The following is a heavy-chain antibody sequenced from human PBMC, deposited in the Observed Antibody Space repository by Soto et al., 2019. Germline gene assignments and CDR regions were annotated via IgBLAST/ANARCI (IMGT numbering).Heavy chain of an antibody. CDR1: GGTFSSYT. J-gene: IGHJ4*02. CDR3: ASEEYYYGSGAFFDY. V-gene: IGHV1-69*02. Sequence: QVQLVQSGAEVKKPGSSVKVSCKASGGTFSSYTISWVRQAPGQGLEWMGRIIPILGIANYAQKFQGRVTITADKSTSTAYVELSSLRSEDTAVYYCASEEYYYGSGAFFDYWGQGTLVTVSS. CDR2: IIPILGIA. D-gene: IGHD3-10*01.